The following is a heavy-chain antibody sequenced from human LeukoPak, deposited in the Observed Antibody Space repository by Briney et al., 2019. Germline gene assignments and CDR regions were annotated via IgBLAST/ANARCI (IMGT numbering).Heavy chain of an antibody. CDR1: GGSISSYY. D-gene: IGHD6-13*01. Sequence: ASETLSLTCTVSGGSISSYYWSWIRQPPGKGLEWIGYIYYSGSTNYNPSLKSRVTISVDTSKNQFSLKLSSVTAADTAVYYCARLCIAAADTTGTYYYYGMDVWGQGTTVTVSS. CDR3: ARLCIAAADTTGTYYYYGMDV. CDR2: IYYSGST. V-gene: IGHV4-59*01. J-gene: IGHJ6*02.